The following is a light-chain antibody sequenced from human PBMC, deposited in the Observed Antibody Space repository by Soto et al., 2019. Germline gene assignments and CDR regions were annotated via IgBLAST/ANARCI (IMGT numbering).Light chain of an antibody. Sequence: DIQMTQSPSTLSASVGDRVTITCRASQSISNRLAWYQQKPGKAPKVLIYKASTLKSGVPSRFSGSGSGTEFTLTISSLQPDDFATYYCQHFNSYPWTFGQGTKVDIK. CDR1: QSISNR. CDR3: QHFNSYPWT. V-gene: IGKV1-5*03. J-gene: IGKJ1*01. CDR2: KAS.